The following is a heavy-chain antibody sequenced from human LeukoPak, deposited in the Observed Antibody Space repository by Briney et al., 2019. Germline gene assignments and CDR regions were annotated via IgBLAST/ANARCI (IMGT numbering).Heavy chain of an antibody. CDR3: ARVSGSRNYYFGAFDM. V-gene: IGHV3-74*01. CDR1: GFTFSNYW. J-gene: IGHJ3*02. CDR2: IYDDVSSA. D-gene: IGHD3-10*01. Sequence: GGSLRLSCAASGFTFSNYWMHWVRHAPGEGLVWVSRIYDDVSSAYYADSVKGRFTISRDDAKNTLYLQMNNLRVEDTAVYYCARVSGSRNYYFGAFDMWGQGTVVTVSS.